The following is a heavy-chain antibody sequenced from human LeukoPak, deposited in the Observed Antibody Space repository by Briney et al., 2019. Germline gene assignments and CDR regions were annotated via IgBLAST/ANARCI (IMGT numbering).Heavy chain of an antibody. Sequence: KTSETLSLTCAVYGESFSGYYWSWIRQPPGKGLEWIGEINHSGSTNYNPSLKSRSTISVGTSKNQFSLKLSSVTAADTAVYYCARLITYYDILTGYYTHAPFDYWGQGTLVTVSS. J-gene: IGHJ4*02. V-gene: IGHV4-34*01. CDR2: INHSGST. CDR1: GESFSGYY. CDR3: ARLITYYDILTGYYTHAPFDY. D-gene: IGHD3-9*01.